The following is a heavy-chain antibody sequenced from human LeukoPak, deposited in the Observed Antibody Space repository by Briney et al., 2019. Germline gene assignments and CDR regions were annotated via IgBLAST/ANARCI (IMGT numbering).Heavy chain of an antibody. Sequence: GGSLRLSCAGSGFTFSNYWLSWVRQAPGKGLEWVANIKQDGSEKNYVDSVKGRFTISRDNAKNSLYLQMNSLRADDTAVYYCARRTAMVTVYDYYYIGVWGKRSTVTVSS. J-gene: IGHJ6*03. CDR1: GFTFSNYW. V-gene: IGHV3-7*01. D-gene: IGHD5-18*01. CDR2: IKQDGSEK. CDR3: ARRTAMVTVYDYYYIGV.